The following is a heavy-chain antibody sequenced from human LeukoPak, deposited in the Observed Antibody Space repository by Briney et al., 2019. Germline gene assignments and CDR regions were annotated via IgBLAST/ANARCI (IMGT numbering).Heavy chain of an antibody. V-gene: IGHV4-34*01. J-gene: IGHJ4*02. D-gene: IGHD1-26*01. CDR2: INHSGST. CDR1: GGSFSGYY. Sequence: SETLSLTCAVSGGSFSGYYWTWIRQPPGKGLEWIGEINHSGSTNYNPSLKSRVTISVDTSKNQFSLKLSSVTAADTAVYYCARGSRGGYIYFHYWGQGTLVTVSS. CDR3: ARGSRGGYIYFHY.